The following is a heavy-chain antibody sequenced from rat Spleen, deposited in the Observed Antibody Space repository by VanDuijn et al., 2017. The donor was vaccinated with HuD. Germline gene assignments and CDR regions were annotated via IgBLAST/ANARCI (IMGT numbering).Heavy chain of an antibody. V-gene: IGHV4-2*01. J-gene: IGHJ3*01. CDR3: ARHADNYGWFAY. D-gene: IGHD1-10*01. CDR2: INKDSSTI. CDR1: GFNFNDYW. Sequence: EVKLVESGGGLVQPGRSLKLSCVASGFNFNDYWMGWVRQAPGKGLEWIGEINKDSSTIKYTPSLKDKFTISRDNAQNTLYLQMSKLGSEDTAIYYCARHADNYGWFAYWGQGTLVTVSS.